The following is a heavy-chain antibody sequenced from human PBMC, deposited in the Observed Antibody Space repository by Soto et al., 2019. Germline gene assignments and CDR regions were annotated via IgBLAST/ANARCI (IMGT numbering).Heavy chain of an antibody. V-gene: IGHV3-30*18. D-gene: IGHD5-18*01. CDR1: GFTFSSYG. Sequence: QVQLVESGGGVVQPGRSLRLSCAASGFTFSSYGMHWVRQAPGKGLEWVAVISYDGSNKYYADSVKGRFTISRDNSKNTLYLQMNSLRAEDTAVYYCAKDVDTAMFTMYYFDYWGQGTLVTVSS. J-gene: IGHJ4*02. CDR2: ISYDGSNK. CDR3: AKDVDTAMFTMYYFDY.